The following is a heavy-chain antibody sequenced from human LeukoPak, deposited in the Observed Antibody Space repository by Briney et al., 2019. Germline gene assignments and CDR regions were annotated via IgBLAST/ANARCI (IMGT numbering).Heavy chain of an antibody. V-gene: IGHV1-46*01. J-gene: IGHJ4*02. CDR1: GYTFTSNY. Sequence: ASVKVSCKASGYTFTSNYMLWVRQAPGQGLEWMGIINPSGGSTSYAQKFQGRVTMTRDTSTSTVYMELSSLRSEDTAVYYCARDQAGDPVDYWGQGTLVTVSS. D-gene: IGHD3-10*01. CDR2: INPSGGST. CDR3: ARDQAGDPVDY.